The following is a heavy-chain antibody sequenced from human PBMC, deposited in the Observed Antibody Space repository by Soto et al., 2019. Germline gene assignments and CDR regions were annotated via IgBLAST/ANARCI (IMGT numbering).Heavy chain of an antibody. CDR2: ISAYNGNT. J-gene: IGHJ6*02. D-gene: IGHD5-18*01. CDR1: GYTFTSYG. Sequence: ASVKVSCKASGYTFTSYGISWVRQAPGQGLEWMGWISAYNGNTNYAQKLQGRVTMTTDTSTSTAYMELRSPRSDDTAVYYCARGWIQLWFDYYYGMDVWGQGTTVTVSS. V-gene: IGHV1-18*04. CDR3: ARGWIQLWFDYYYGMDV.